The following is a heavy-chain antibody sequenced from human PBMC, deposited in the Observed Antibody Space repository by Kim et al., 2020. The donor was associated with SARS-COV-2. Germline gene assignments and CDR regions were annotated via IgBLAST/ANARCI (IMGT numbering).Heavy chain of an antibody. CDR2: INPNSGGT. CDR3: ARDRKIDCSGGSCYSYYYYYYGMDV. Sequence: ASVKVSCKASGYTFTGYYMHWVRQAPGQGLEWMGWINPNSGGTNYAQKFQGRVTMTRDTSISTAYMELSRLRSDDTAVYYCARDRKIDCSGGSCYSYYYYYYGMDVWGQGTTVTVSS. D-gene: IGHD2-15*01. V-gene: IGHV1-2*02. J-gene: IGHJ6*02. CDR1: GYTFTGYY.